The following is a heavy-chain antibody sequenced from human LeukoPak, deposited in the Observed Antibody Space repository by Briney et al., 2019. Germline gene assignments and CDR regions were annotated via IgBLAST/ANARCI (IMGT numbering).Heavy chain of an antibody. Sequence: PGGSLRLSCAGSGFAFGTYAMSWVRQAPGMGLECVSSISADGQVTYYADSVEGRLTVSRDNSKSTLYLQLNSLRAEDTATYYCARDPYNTILYRLAHWGQGTLVTVSS. CDR3: ARDPYNTILYRLAH. V-gene: IGHV3-23*01. CDR1: GFAFGTYA. J-gene: IGHJ4*02. D-gene: IGHD3-10*01. CDR2: ISADGQVT.